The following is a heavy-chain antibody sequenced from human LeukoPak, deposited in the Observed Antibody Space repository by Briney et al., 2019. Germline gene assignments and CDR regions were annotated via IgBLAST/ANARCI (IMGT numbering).Heavy chain of an antibody. CDR2: ISGSGGST. CDR3: AKCDFDSSHFDY. D-gene: IGHD2-21*02. CDR1: GFTFSSYA. J-gene: IGHJ4*02. Sequence: PGGSLRLSCAASGFTFSSYAMSWVRQAPGKGLEGVSAISGSGGSTYYADSVKGRFTISRDNSKNTLYLQMNSLRAEDTAVYYCAKCDFDSSHFDYWGQGTLVTVSS. V-gene: IGHV3-23*01.